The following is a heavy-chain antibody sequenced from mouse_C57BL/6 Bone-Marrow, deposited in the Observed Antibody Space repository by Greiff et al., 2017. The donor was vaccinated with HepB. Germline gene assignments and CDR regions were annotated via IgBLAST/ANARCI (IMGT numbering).Heavy chain of an antibody. J-gene: IGHJ3*01. CDR3: ARHAGTARARRFAY. V-gene: IGHV5-2*01. Sequence: DVHLVESGGGLVQPGESLKLSCESNEYEFPSHDMSWVRKTPEKRLELVAAINSDGGSTYYPDTMERRFIISRDNTKKTLYLQMSSLRSEDTALYYCARHAGTARARRFAYWGQGTLVTVSA. CDR2: INSDGGST. CDR1: EYEFPSHD. D-gene: IGHD3-1*01.